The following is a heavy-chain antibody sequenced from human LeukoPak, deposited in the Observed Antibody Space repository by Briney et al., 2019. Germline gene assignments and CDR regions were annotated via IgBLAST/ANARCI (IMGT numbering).Heavy chain of an antibody. J-gene: IGHJ6*02. V-gene: IGHV4-61*01. CDR3: ARSTYYDILASFYGMDV. D-gene: IGHD3-9*01. Sequence: PSETLSLTCTVSGGSVSSGSYYWSWIRQPQGKGLEWIVYIYYSGSTNYNPSLKSRVTISVDTSKNQFSLKLSSVTAADTAVYYCARSTYYDILASFYGMDVWGQGTTVTVSS. CDR2: IYYSGST. CDR1: GGSVSSGSYY.